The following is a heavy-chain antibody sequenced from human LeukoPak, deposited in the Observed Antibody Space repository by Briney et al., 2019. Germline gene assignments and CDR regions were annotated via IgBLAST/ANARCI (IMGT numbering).Heavy chain of an antibody. CDR1: GFTFSSYG. J-gene: IGHJ3*02. Sequence: GRSLRLSCAASGFTFSSYGIHWVRQAPGKGLEWVAVISYDGRNKHYADSVEGRFTISRDNSRNTLYLQMNSLRAEDTAVYYCARMGVSAGSYGDGDAFDIWGQGTMVTVSS. D-gene: IGHD6-19*01. CDR3: ARMGVSAGSYGDGDAFDI. CDR2: ISYDGRNK. V-gene: IGHV3-30*03.